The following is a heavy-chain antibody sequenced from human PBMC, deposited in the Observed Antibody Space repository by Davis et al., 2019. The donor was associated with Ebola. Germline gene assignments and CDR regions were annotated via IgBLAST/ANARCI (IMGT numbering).Heavy chain of an antibody. V-gene: IGHV4-39*07. CDR1: GGSISSSSYY. J-gene: IGHJ6*02. Sequence: MPSETLSLTCTVSGGSISSSSYYWGWIRQPPGKGLEWIGSIYYSGSTYYNPSLKSRVTISVDTSKNQFSLKLSSVTAADTAVYYCARIDGSRNYSGLDVWGQGTTVTVSS. CDR3: ARIDGSRNYSGLDV. D-gene: IGHD1-26*01. CDR2: IYYSGST.